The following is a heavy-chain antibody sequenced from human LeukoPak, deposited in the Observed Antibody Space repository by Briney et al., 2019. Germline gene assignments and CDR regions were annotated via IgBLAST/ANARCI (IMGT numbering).Heavy chain of an antibody. Sequence: SETLSLTCTVSGGSITSYYWSYIRQPAGKGLEWIGRIHTSGSTNYNPSLKSRVTMSVDTSKNQFSLKLSSVTAADTAVYYCARGGSSGWYPYYFDYWGQGTLVTVSS. CDR2: IHTSGST. CDR1: GGSITSYY. CDR3: ARGGSSGWYPYYFDY. V-gene: IGHV4-4*07. D-gene: IGHD6-19*01. J-gene: IGHJ4*02.